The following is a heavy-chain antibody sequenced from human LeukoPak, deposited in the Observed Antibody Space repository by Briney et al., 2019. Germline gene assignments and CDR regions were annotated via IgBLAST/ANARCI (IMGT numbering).Heavy chain of an antibody. D-gene: IGHD3-16*01. J-gene: IGHJ4*02. CDR3: GRGNYEYVWGGIDY. CDR2: IYTSGST. Sequence: SETLSLTCTVSGHSISSGSYYWSWIRQPAGKGLEWIGRIYTSGSTNYNPSLKSRVTISLDTSKNQFSLKLSSVTAADRAVYYCGRGNYEYVWGGIDYWGQGTLVTVSS. CDR1: GHSISSGSYY. V-gene: IGHV4-61*02.